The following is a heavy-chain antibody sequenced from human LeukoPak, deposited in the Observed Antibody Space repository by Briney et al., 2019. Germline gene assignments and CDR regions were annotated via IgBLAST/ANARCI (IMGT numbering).Heavy chain of an antibody. CDR1: GYTFNNYD. CDR3: AGGSSSPSFYYYYYYGMDV. D-gene: IGHD6-6*01. J-gene: IGHJ6*02. V-gene: IGHV1-18*01. CDR2: ISAYNGNT. Sequence: ASVKVSCKASGYTFNNYDINWLRQAPGQGLEWMGWISAYNGNTNYAQKLQGRVTMTTDTSTSTAYMELRSLRSDDTAVYYCAGGSSSPSFYYYYYYGMDVWGQGTTVTVSS.